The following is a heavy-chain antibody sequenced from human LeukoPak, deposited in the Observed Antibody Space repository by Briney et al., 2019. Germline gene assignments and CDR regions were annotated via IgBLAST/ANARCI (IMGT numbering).Heavy chain of an antibody. V-gene: IGHV3-20*04. CDR2: INWNGAST. D-gene: IGHD6-6*01. Sequence: GGSLRLSCAASGFTFSSYWMHWVRQAPGKGLVWVAGINWNGASTGYADSVRGRFTISRDNAKNSLYLQMNSLRAEDTALYYCARAVCPTIKFCDSSYFMDVWGKGTTVNVS. CDR3: ARAVCPTIKFCDSSYFMDV. J-gene: IGHJ6*03. CDR1: GFTFSSYW.